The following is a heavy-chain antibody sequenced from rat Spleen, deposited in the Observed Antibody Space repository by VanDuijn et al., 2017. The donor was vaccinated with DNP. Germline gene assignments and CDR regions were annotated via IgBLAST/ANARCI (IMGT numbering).Heavy chain of an antibody. Sequence: EVQLQESGPGLVKPSQSLSLTCSVTGYSITSSFRWSWIRKFPGDKLEWMGYINGADSTNYNPSLKSRISITRDTSKNQFFLQVNSVTPEDSATYYCAIQLGVFDYWGQGVMVTVSS. CDR3: AIQLGVFDY. CDR1: GYSITSSFR. V-gene: IGHV3-3*01. CDR2: INGADST. D-gene: IGHD5-1*01. J-gene: IGHJ2*01.